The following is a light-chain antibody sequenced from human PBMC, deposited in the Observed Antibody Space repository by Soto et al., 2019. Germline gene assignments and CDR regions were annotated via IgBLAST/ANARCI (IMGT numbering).Light chain of an antibody. V-gene: IGKV1-39*01. Sequence: DIQMTQSPSSLSASVGDRVTITCRASQSISSHLNWYQQKPGKAPKLLIYAASSLQSGVPSRFSGSGSGTDFTLTISSLQPEDFATYYCQQSYSTPWTFGQGTQVEIK. CDR1: QSISSH. CDR3: QQSYSTPWT. CDR2: AAS. J-gene: IGKJ1*01.